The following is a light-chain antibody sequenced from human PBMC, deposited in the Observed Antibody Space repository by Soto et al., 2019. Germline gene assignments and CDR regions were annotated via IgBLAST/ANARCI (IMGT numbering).Light chain of an antibody. CDR3: QHYNNWPLT. V-gene: IGKV3-15*01. CDR1: QSVSSD. CDR2: GAS. Sequence: EIVMTQSPATLSVSPGERDTLSCRASQSVSSDLAWYQQRPGQAPRLLIYGASTRATGIPARFSGSGSGTEFTLTISSLQSEDFAVYYCQHYNNWPLTFGGGTEVEIK. J-gene: IGKJ4*01.